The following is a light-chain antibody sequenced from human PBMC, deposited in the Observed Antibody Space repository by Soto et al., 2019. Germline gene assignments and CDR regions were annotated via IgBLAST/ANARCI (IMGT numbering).Light chain of an antibody. V-gene: IGLV2-14*01. CDR3: SSYTSSSPVV. CDR1: SGDVGGYNY. J-gene: IGLJ2*01. CDR2: DVS. Sequence: QSALTQPASVSGSPGQSITISCTGTSGDVGGYNYVYWYQQHPGKAPKLMIYDVSNRPSGVSNRFSGSKSGNTASLTISGLQAEDEADYYCSSYTSSSPVVFGGGTKLTVL.